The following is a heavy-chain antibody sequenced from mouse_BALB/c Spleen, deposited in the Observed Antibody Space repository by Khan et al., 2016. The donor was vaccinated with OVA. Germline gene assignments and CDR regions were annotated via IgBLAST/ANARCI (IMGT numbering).Heavy chain of an antibody. D-gene: IGHD3-1*01. CDR1: GFTFSNYA. J-gene: IGHJ3*01. Sequence: EVKLVESGGGLVKPGGSLKLSCAASGFTFSNYAMSWVRQSPEKRLEWVASISSGDSTYYPYSVKGRFTIPRDNARNTLYLQMSSLRSEDTAMYCCGGDSGSAYWGQGTLVTVSA. V-gene: IGHV5-6-5*01. CDR3: GGDSGSAY. CDR2: ISSGDST.